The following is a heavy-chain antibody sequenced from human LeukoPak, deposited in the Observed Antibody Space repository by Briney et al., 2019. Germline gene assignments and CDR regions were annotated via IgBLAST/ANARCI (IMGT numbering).Heavy chain of an antibody. CDR2: INPKSGGT. V-gene: IGHV1-2*02. CDR3: VPSADLYYFDY. D-gene: IGHD2-2*01. CDR1: GYTFTGYY. J-gene: IGHJ4*02. Sequence: ASVKVSCKTSGYTFTGYYMHWVRQAPGQGLEWMGWINPKSGGTNYAQKFQGRVTMTRDTSISTAYMELSRLRSDDTAVYYCVPSADLYYFDYWGQGTQVTVSS.